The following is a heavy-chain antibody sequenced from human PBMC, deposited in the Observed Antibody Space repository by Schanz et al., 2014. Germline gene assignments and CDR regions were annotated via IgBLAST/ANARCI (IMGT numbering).Heavy chain of an antibody. V-gene: IGHV3-11*04. J-gene: IGHJ3*02. Sequence: QVYLVESGGDLVKPGGSLRLSCAASGFTFSDYYMAWARQTPGKGLEWVSYISGSSSTKYYADSVKGRFTISRDNGKKSLYLQMDSLRAEDTAVYYCARGIITMVRGGDVGAFDMWGQGTMVTVSS. CDR3: ARGIITMVRGGDVGAFDM. CDR1: GFTFSDYY. D-gene: IGHD3-10*01. CDR2: ISGSSSTK.